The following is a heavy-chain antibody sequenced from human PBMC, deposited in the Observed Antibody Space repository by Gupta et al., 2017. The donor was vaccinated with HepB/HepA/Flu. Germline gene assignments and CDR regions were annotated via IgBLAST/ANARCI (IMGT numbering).Heavy chain of an antibody. CDR1: GFTFGDSY. Sequence: QVQLVESGGGLVKPGGSLRLSCAASGFTFGDSYMSWIRQAPGKGLEWVSYISSSGSTIYYADSVKGRFTISRDNAKNSLYLQMNSLRAEDTAVYYCARVSGVEEIDYYYYYMDVWGKGTTVTVSS. V-gene: IGHV3-11*04. CDR3: ARVSGVEEIDYYYYYMDV. CDR2: ISSSGSTI. J-gene: IGHJ6*03. D-gene: IGHD3-10*01.